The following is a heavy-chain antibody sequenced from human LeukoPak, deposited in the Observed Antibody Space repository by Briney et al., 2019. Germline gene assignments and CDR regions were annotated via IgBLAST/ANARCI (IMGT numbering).Heavy chain of an antibody. J-gene: IGHJ4*02. CDR1: GFTFSTYP. CDR2: IGTSSTSI. D-gene: IGHD1-14*01. CDR3: AREESEGFDY. Sequence: GGSLRLSCAASGFTFSTYPMNWVRQAPGKGLEWVSSIGTSSTSIYYADSLKGRFTISRDNAKNSLYLQMNSLRAEDTAVYYCAREESEGFDYRGQGTLVTVSS. V-gene: IGHV3-21*01.